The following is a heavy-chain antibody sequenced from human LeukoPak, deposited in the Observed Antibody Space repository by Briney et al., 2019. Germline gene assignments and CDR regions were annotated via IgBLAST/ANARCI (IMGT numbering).Heavy chain of an antibody. D-gene: IGHD3-3*01. J-gene: IGHJ6*03. CDR2: IKQDASEK. CDR1: GFTFSSYW. Sequence: GGSLRLSCTASGFTFSSYWMSWVRQAPGKGLEWVANIKQDASEKHYVDSVKGRFTISRDNAKNSLYLQMNSLRAEDTAVYYCARGSNYYYDFWSGYYEDYYYYMDVWGKGTTVTVSS. CDR3: ARGSNYYYDFWSGYYEDYYYYMDV. V-gene: IGHV3-7*01.